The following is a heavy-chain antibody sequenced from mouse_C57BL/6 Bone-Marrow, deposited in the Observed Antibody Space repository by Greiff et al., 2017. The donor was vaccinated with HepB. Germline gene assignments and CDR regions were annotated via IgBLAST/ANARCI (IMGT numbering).Heavy chain of an antibody. CDR1: GFTFSSYA. J-gene: IGHJ3*01. CDR3: ARDPFEYYGSSGAY. CDR2: ISDGGSYT. D-gene: IGHD1-1*01. V-gene: IGHV5-4*01. Sequence: EVQLQESGGGLVKPGGSLKLSCAASGFTFSSYAMSWVRQTPEKRLEWVATISDGGSYTYYPDNVKGRFTISRDNAKNNLYLQMSHLKSEDTAMYYWARDPFEYYGSSGAYWGQGTLVTVSA.